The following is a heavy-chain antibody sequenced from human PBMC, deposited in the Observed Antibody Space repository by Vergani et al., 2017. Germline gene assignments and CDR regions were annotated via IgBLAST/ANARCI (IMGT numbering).Heavy chain of an antibody. CDR2: IKSTCDRGTT. J-gene: IGHJ6*02. Sequence: EVQLVESGGGIVKPGGSLRLSCVASGFSFRNAWMNWVRRTPGKGLEWGGRIKSTCDRGTTDCAAAVKGRFTISRDDSKNTLFLQMNGLKTEDIGVYYCTTDPRYCGDGSCYWLRDHHYYGMDVWGQGTTVTVSS. CDR3: TTDPRYCGDGSCYWLRDHHYYGMDV. CDR1: GFSFRNAW. V-gene: IGHV3-15*07. D-gene: IGHD2-21*01.